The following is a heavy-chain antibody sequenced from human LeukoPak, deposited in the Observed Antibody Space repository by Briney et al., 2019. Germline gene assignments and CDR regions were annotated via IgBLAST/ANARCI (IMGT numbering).Heavy chain of an antibody. Sequence: ASVKVSCKASGYTFTSYYMHWVRQAPGQGLEWMGIINPSGGSTSYAQKFQGRVTMTRDMSTSTVYMELSSLRSEGTAVYYCARDLWADIAAAGNGFDYWGQGTLVTVSS. D-gene: IGHD6-13*01. J-gene: IGHJ4*02. CDR1: GYTFTSYY. CDR2: INPSGGST. CDR3: ARDLWADIAAAGNGFDY. V-gene: IGHV1-46*01.